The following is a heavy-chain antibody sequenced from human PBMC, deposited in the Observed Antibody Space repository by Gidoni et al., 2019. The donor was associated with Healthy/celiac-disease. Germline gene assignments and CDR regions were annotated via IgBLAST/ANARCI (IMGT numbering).Heavy chain of an antibody. CDR1: GFTFSSYA. J-gene: IGHJ4*02. V-gene: IGHV3-64D*06. Sequence: EVQLVESGGGLVQPGGSLRLSCSASGFTFSSYAMHWVRQAPGKGLEYVSAISSNGGSTYYADSVKGRFTISRDNSKNTLYLQMSSLRAEDTAVYYCVKELSGSYSDYWGQGTLVTVSS. CDR3: VKELSGSYSDY. CDR2: ISSNGGST. D-gene: IGHD1-26*01.